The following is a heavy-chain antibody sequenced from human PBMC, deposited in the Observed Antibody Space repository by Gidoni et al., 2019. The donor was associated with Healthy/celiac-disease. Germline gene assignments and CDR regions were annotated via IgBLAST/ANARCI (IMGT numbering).Heavy chain of an antibody. Sequence: QLPLQASGPGLVKPSATLSLTSTVFGGSMSSYYWSCIRQPPGKGLEWIGYIYYSGSTNYNPSLKSRVTISVDTSKNQFSLKLSSVTAADTAVYYCARRSSGSYYYYGMDVWGHGTTITVSS. CDR2: IYYSGST. V-gene: IGHV4-59*08. D-gene: IGHD1-26*01. J-gene: IGHJ6*02. CDR3: ARRSSGSYYYYGMDV. CDR1: GGSMSSYY.